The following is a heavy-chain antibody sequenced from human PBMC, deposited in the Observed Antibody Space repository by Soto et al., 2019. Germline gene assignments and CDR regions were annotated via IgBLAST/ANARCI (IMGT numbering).Heavy chain of an antibody. Sequence: GGSLRLSCAASGFTFSSYGMHWVRQAPGKGLEWVAVISYDGSNKYYADSVKGRFTISRDNAKNTLYLQMNSLRAEDTAVYYCAREYYYDSSADAFDIWGQGTMVTVSS. J-gene: IGHJ3*02. CDR3: AREYYYDSSADAFDI. D-gene: IGHD3-22*01. CDR2: ISYDGSNK. CDR1: GFTFSSYG. V-gene: IGHV3-30*03.